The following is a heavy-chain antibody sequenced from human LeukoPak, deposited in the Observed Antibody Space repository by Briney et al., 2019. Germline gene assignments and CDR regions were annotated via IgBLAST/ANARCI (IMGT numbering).Heavy chain of an antibody. CDR2: ISYDGSNK. V-gene: IGHV3-30*18. D-gene: IGHD1-1*01. Sequence: GRSLRLSCAASGFTFSSYGMHWVRQAPGKGLEWVAVISYDGSNKYYADSVKSRFTISRDNSKNTLYLQMNSLRAEDTAVYYCAKGDNWNEDGGLGYWGQGTLVTVSS. J-gene: IGHJ4*02. CDR3: AKGDNWNEDGGLGY. CDR1: GFTFSSYG.